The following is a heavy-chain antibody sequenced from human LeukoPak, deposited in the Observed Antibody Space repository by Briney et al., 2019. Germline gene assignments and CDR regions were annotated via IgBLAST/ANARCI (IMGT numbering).Heavy chain of an antibody. CDR3: AGHYAYDYVWGSYRFWWFDP. V-gene: IGHV4-34*01. CDR1: GGSFSGYY. Sequence: SETLSLTCAVYGGSFSGYYWSWIRQPPGKGLEWIGEINHSGSTNYNPSLKSRVTISVDTSKNQFSLKLSSVTAADTAVYYCAGHYAYDYVWGSYRFWWFDPWGQGTLVTVSS. CDR2: INHSGST. D-gene: IGHD3-16*02. J-gene: IGHJ5*02.